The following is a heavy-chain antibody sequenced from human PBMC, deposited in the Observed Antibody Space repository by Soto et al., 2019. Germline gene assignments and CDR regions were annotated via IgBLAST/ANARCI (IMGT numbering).Heavy chain of an antibody. CDR1: GFTFSSYA. CDR3: ARDSRHGDFYYYGMDV. J-gene: IGHJ6*02. CDR2: ISYDGSNK. D-gene: IGHD1-1*01. Sequence: PGGSLRLSCAASGFTFSSYAMHWVRQAPGKGLEWVAVISYDGSNKYYADSAKGRFTISRDNSKNTLYLQMNSLRAEDTAVYYCARDSRHGDFYYYGMDVWGQGTTVTVSS. V-gene: IGHV3-30-3*01.